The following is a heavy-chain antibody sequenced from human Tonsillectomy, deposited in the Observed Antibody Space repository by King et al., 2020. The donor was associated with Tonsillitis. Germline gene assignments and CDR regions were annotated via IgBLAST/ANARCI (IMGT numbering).Heavy chain of an antibody. V-gene: IGHV3-30*18. D-gene: IGHD6-13*01. CDR2: IPYYGSNK. J-gene: IGHJ6*02. CDR3: AKAMAAAGDSYYANGMDV. CDR1: GFSFRNYG. Sequence: VQLVESGGGVVQPGRSLRLSCAASGFSFRNYGIHWVRQAPGKGLEWVAIIPYYGSNKYYADSVKGRFTVSRDNSKNTLYLQMNSLRGEDTAVYYCAKAMAAAGDSYYANGMDVWGQGTAVTVSS.